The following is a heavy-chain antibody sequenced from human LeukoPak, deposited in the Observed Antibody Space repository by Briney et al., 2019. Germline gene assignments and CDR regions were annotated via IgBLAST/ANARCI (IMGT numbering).Heavy chain of an antibody. V-gene: IGHV1-69*05. Sequence: SVKVSCKASGGTFSSYAISWVRQAPGQGLEWMGGIIPIFGTADYAQKFQGRVTTTTDESTSTAYMELSSLRSEDTAVYYCASEGPRYCSGGSCYSESSYYYYMDVWGKGTTVTVSS. J-gene: IGHJ6*03. CDR1: GGTFSSYA. CDR2: IIPIFGTA. CDR3: ASEGPRYCSGGSCYSESSYYYYMDV. D-gene: IGHD2-15*01.